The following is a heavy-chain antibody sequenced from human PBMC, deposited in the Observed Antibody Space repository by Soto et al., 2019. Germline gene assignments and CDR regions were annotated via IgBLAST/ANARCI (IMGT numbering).Heavy chain of an antibody. D-gene: IGHD2-2*01. Sequence: GESLKISCKDSGYSFTNYWISWVRQMPGKGLEWMGRIDPSDSYTNYSPSFQGHVTISADKSISTAYLQWSSLKASDTAVYYCVRRHCSSTSCPRSYYGMDVWGQGTTVTVSS. J-gene: IGHJ6*02. V-gene: IGHV5-10-1*01. CDR1: GYSFTNYW. CDR2: IDPSDSYT. CDR3: VRRHCSSTSCPRSYYGMDV.